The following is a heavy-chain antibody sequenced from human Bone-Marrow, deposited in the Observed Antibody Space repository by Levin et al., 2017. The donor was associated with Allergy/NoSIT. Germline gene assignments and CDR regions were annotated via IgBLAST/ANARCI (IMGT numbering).Heavy chain of an antibody. Sequence: GGSLRLSCVASGIVFTYATMSWVRQAPGKGLERVGHIKSRSDGGTTDYAATVEGRFTISRDDSKNTLFLQMNSLKTEDTGVYYCTTVKAPTVHYGMDVWGQGTTVTVSS. CDR2: IKSRSDGGTT. CDR1: GIVFTYAT. V-gene: IGHV3-15*05. CDR3: TTVKAPTVHYGMDV. J-gene: IGHJ6*02.